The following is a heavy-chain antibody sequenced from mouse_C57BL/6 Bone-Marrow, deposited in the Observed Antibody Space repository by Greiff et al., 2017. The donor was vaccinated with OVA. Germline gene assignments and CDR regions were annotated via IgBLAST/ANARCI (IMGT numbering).Heavy chain of an antibody. CDR3: AREPTIVTTGFAY. CDR2: ISDGGSST. D-gene: IGHD2-5*01. J-gene: IGHJ3*01. CDR1: GFTFSSYA. Sequence: EVKLVESGGGLVKPGGSLKLSCAASGFTFSSYALSWVRQTPEKRLEWVATISDGGSSTYYTDHVKGRFTISRDSAKNNLYQQMSHLKSEDTAMYYCAREPTIVTTGFAYWGQGTLVTVSA. V-gene: IGHV5-4*01.